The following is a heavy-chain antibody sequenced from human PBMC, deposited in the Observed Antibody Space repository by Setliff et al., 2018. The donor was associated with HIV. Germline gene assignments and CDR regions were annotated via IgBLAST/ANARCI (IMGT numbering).Heavy chain of an antibody. CDR2: INPNSGGT. CDR1: GYTFTGYF. J-gene: IGHJ3*02. V-gene: IGHV1-2*02. D-gene: IGHD1-1*01. Sequence: ASVKVSCKASGYTFTGYFIHWVRQAPGQGLEWMGWINPNSGGTNYAQKFQGRVTVTRDTSISTAYMELRRLRSDDTAVYYCARDKLEETTESLWGPMKNDAFDIWGPGTLVTVS. CDR3: ARDKLEETTESLWGPMKNDAFDI.